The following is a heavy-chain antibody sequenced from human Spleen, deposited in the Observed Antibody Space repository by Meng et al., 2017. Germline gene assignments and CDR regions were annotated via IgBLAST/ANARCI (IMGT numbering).Heavy chain of an antibody. V-gene: IGHV1-2*06. CDR3: ARDEDISAAGYLLGDF. J-gene: IGHJ4*02. Sequence: QVRLWQVGAEVKKPGASVKVSCKASGYTFAAYWIQWVRQAPGQGLEWMGRIDPKSDNTHYAQKFQGRVTMTRDTSISTAYMELSGLRSDDTAVYYCARDEDISAAGYLLGDFWGQGTLVTVSS. CDR1: GYTFAAYW. D-gene: IGHD6-13*01. CDR2: IDPKSDNT.